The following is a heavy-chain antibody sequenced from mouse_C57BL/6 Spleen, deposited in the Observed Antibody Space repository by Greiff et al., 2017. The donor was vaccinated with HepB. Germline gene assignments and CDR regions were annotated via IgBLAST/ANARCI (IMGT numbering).Heavy chain of an antibody. J-gene: IGHJ4*01. V-gene: IGHV1-55*01. D-gene: IGHD1-1*01. CDR1: GYTFTSYW. CDR3: ARFYYGSSYAMDY. CDR2: IYPGSGST. Sequence: VHLVESGAELVKPGASVKMSCKASGYTFTSYWITWVKQRPGQGLEWIGDIYPGSGSTNYNEKFKSKATLTVDTSSSTAYMQLSSLTSEDSAVYYCARFYYGSSYAMDYWGQGTSVTVSS.